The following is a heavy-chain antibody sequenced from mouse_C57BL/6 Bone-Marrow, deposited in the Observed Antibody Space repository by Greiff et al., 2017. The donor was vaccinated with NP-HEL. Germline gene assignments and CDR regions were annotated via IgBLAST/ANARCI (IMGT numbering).Heavy chain of an antibody. CDR2: FSDGGSYT. V-gene: IGHV5-4*03. J-gene: IGHJ3*01. Sequence: EVKLMESGGGLVKPGGSLTLSCAVSGFSFSSYAMSWVRQTPEKRLEWVATFSDGGSYTYYPDNVKGRFTISRDNAKNNLYLQMSHLKSEDTAMYYCTREAYSNPAWFAYWGQGTLVTVSA. CDR1: GFSFSSYA. D-gene: IGHD2-5*01. CDR3: TREAYSNPAWFAY.